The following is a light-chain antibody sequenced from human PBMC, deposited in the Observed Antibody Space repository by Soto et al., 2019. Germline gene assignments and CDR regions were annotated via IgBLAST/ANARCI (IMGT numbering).Light chain of an antibody. CDR2: DVN. J-gene: IGLJ2*01. CDR3: FSYAGIYTWL. Sequence: QSALTQPSSLSGSHGQSFPIFSTGTSRDIGAYHYVSWYQQHPDKAPKLVIYDVNKRPSGVPARFSSSKSGATASLTISGLQAEDEAEYDLFSYAGIYTWLFGGGTKVTVL. V-gene: IGLV2-11*01. CDR1: SRDIGAYHY.